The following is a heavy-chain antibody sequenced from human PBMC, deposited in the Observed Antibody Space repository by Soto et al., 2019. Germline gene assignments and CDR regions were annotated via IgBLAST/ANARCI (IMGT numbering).Heavy chain of an antibody. Sequence: QLSLKESGPTLVKHTHTLTLTCTFSGFSLSSTRMAVGCIRQHPGNALEWLALIYWEDDKRSSPFLKSRPTTTTDPYNKQVVLRMSCMGSVDTDRYYCAHIVVAGIGYYFAYWGQGTLVTVSS. CDR1: GFSLSSTRMA. J-gene: IGHJ4*02. D-gene: IGHD6-19*01. V-gene: IGHV2-5*02. CDR3: AHIVVAGIGYYFAY. CDR2: IYWEDDK.